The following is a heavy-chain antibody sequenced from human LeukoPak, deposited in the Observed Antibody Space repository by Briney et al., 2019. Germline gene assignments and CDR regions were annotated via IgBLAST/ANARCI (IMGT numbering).Heavy chain of an antibody. D-gene: IGHD3-22*01. CDR2: IYHVGTT. CDR3: ARGPPYYYDSSGYQSYYFDY. CDR1: GYSVTSGYF. V-gene: IGHV4-38-2*01. Sequence: SETLSLTCAVSGYSVTSGYFWGWIRQPPGKGLEWIGSIYHVGTTYYNPSLKSRVTISIDTSKNQFSLQLRSVTAADTAVYYCARGPPYYYDSSGYQSYYFDYWGQGTLVTVSS. J-gene: IGHJ4*02.